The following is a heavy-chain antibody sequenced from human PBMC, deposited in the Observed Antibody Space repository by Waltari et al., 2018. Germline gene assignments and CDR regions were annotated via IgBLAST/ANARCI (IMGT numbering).Heavy chain of an antibody. CDR3: ARDNGLSFDY. Sequence: EVQLVESGGGLVQPGGSLRLSCAASGFTLSSYWMHWVRHAPGKGLVWVSRVNNDESDTTYADSVKGRFTISRDNAKNTLYLEMNSLRAEDTAVYYCARDNGLSFDYWGQGTLVTVSS. CDR1: GFTLSSYW. CDR2: VNNDESDT. V-gene: IGHV3-74*03. D-gene: IGHD3-16*01. J-gene: IGHJ4*02.